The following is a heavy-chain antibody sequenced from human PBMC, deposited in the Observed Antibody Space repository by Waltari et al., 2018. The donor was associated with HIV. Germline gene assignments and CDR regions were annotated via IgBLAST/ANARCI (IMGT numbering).Heavy chain of an antibody. J-gene: IGHJ5*02. CDR1: GNTFSDHY. D-gene: IGHD3-22*01. V-gene: IGHV1-2*02. CDR2: INPNSGGT. CDR3: ARVFRGTVNYFDSRLGH. Sequence: QVQLVQSGAEVNKPGASLKVSCKASGNTFSDHYMHWVRQAPGQGLEWMGWINPNSGGTRYAEKFQGRVTMTRDTSISTAYMELSRLRFDDTAVYYCARVFRGTVNYFDSRLGHWGQGTLVTVSS.